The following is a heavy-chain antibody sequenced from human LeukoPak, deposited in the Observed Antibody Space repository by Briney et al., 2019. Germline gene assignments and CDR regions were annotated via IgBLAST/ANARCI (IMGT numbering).Heavy chain of an antibody. CDR3: AKDVYGDYGGLDY. J-gene: IGHJ4*02. D-gene: IGHD4-17*01. CDR1: GFTFSSYG. V-gene: IGHV3-23*01. CDR2: IRGSDGST. Sequence: GGSLRLSCAASGFTFSSYGMHWVRQAPGKGLEWVSSIRGSDGSTYYADSVKGRFAISRDNSKNTLYLQMNSLRAEDTAVYYCAKDVYGDYGGLDYWGQGTLVTVSS.